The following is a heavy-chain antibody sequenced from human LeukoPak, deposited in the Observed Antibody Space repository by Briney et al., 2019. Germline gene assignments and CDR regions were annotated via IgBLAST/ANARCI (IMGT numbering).Heavy chain of an antibody. Sequence: SETLSLTCAVYGGSFSGYYWSWLRQPPGKGLEWIGEINHSGSTNYNPSFKSRVTISVDTSKNQFSLKLSSVTAADTAVYYCARRQNQRYFDLWGRGTLVTVSS. CDR2: INHSGST. V-gene: IGHV4-34*01. D-gene: IGHD1-14*01. CDR1: GGSFSGYY. CDR3: ARRQNQRYFDL. J-gene: IGHJ2*01.